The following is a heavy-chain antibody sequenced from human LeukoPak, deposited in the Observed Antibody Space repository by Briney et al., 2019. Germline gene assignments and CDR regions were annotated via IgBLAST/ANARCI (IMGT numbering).Heavy chain of an antibody. D-gene: IGHD5-24*01. Sequence: PSETLSLTCTVSGGSISSYYWSWLRQPPGKGLEWIGYIYYSGSTNYNPSLTSRVTISVDTSKNQFSLKLSSVTAADTAVYYCARWLQLRPDAFDIWGQGTMVTVSS. J-gene: IGHJ3*02. CDR2: IYYSGST. V-gene: IGHV4-59*01. CDR3: ARWLQLRPDAFDI. CDR1: GGSISSYY.